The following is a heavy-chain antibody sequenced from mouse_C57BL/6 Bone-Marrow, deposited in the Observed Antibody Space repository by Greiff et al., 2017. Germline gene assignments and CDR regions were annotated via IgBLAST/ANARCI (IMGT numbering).Heavy chain of an antibody. CDR2: MHPNGGSP. CDR1: GYTFTNYW. V-gene: IGHV1-64*01. CDR3: TDGNYWYFDV. D-gene: IGHD2-1*01. Sequence: VQLQQPGAELVKPGASVKLSCKASGYTFTNYWMHWVKQRPGQGLEWIGMMHPNGGSPDYNEKFKSEATLSVDKSSRTAYMELSSLTSEDTAVYYCTDGNYWYFDVWGTGTTVTVSS. J-gene: IGHJ1*03.